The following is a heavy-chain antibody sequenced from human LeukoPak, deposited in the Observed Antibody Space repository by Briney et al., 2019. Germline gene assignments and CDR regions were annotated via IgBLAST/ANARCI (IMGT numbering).Heavy chain of an antibody. J-gene: IGHJ5*02. CDR1: NGSISRYY. D-gene: IGHD2-15*01. V-gene: IGHV4-59*12. CDR2: IYYTGST. CDR3: ARGRDWFDP. Sequence: SETLSLTCTVSNGSISRYYWSWIRQPPGRGLDWIGYIYYTGSTYYNPSLKSRVTISVDTSKNQFSLKLSSVTAADTAVYYCARGRDWFDPWGQGTLVTVSS.